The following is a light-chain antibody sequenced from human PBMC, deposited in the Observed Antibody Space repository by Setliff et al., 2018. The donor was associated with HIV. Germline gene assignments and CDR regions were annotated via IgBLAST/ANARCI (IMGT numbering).Light chain of an antibody. CDR1: QSISNW. V-gene: IGKV1-5*03. J-gene: IGKJ2*01. CDR2: KAS. CDR3: QQYNSQYT. Sequence: DIQMTQSPSTLSASVGDRITITCRASQSISNWLAWYQQKPGKAPKLLIYKASSLESGVPSRFSGSGSGTEFTLTISSLQPDDFATYYCQQYNSQYTFGQGTKVDIK.